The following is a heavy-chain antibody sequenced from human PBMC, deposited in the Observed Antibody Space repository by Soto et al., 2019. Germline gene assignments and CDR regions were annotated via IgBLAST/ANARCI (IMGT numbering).Heavy chain of an antibody. J-gene: IGHJ4*02. Sequence: SETLSVTCTVSGGFISSNIYYWGWIRQPPGKGLEWIGNIHYSGSTYYDSSLKTRVTISVDTSKNQFSLKLSSVTAADTAVYYCASQHYYDSSGYYVGYWGQGTLVTVSS. CDR3: ASQHYYDSSGYYVGY. CDR2: IHYSGST. CDR1: GGFISSNIYY. V-gene: IGHV4-39*01. D-gene: IGHD3-22*01.